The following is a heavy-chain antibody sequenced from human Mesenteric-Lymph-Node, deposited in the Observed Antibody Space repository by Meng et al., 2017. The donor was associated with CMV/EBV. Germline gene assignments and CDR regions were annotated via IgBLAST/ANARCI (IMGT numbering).Heavy chain of an antibody. CDR3: ARVKSGSYGPFDY. CDR1: GYTFTGYY. Sequence: ASVKVSCKASGYTFTGYYMHWVRQAPGQGLEWMGWINPNSGGTNYAQKFQGRVTMTRDTSISTAYMELSRLRSDDTAVYYCARVKSGSYGPFDYWGQGTLVTVPS. J-gene: IGHJ4*02. V-gene: IGHV1-2*02. D-gene: IGHD1-26*01. CDR2: INPNSGGT.